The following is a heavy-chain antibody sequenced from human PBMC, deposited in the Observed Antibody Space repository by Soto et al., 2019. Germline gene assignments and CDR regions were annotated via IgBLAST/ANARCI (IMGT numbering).Heavy chain of an antibody. CDR2: IIPIFGTA. V-gene: IGHV1-69*01. D-gene: IGHD6-6*01. Sequence: ASVKVSCKASGGTFSSYAISWVRQAPGQGLEWMGGIIPIFGTANYAQKFQGRVTITADDSTSTAYMELSSLRSEDTAVYYCAREGERGSSAEVYFQHWGQGTLVTVSS. CDR1: GGTFSSYA. CDR3: AREGERGSSAEVYFQH. J-gene: IGHJ1*01.